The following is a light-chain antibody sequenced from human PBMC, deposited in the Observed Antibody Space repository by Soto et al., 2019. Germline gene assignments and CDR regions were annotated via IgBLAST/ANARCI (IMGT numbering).Light chain of an antibody. J-gene: IGKJ2*03. Sequence: EIVMTQSPANMSVSPGERVAVSCRASRPVRSNLAWYQQKPGQPPRLLIYGSSTRATGIPARFSGSGSGTEFTLTVTSLQSADIEVYYCQPYNDWLYSFGPGTKVDI. V-gene: IGKV3-15*01. CDR1: RPVRSN. CDR3: QPYNDWLYS. CDR2: GSS.